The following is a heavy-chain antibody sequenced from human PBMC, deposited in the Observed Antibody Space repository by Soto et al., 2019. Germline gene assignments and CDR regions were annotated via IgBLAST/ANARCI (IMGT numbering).Heavy chain of an antibody. CDR1: GGTFSSYA. Sequence: GASVKVSCKASGGTFSSYAISWVRQAPGQGLEWMGGIIPIFGTANYAQKFQGRVTITADKSTSTAYMELSSLRSEDTAVYYCASLVQGSPVNRSNWFDTWGQGTLVTVSS. CDR2: IIPIFGTA. CDR3: ASLVQGSPVNRSNWFDT. J-gene: IGHJ5*02. V-gene: IGHV1-69*06. D-gene: IGHD6-6*01.